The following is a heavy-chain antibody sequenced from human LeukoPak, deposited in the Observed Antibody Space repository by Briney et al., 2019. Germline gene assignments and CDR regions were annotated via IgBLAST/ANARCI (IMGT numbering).Heavy chain of an antibody. CDR3: ASGTNYYGSGSYLSNWFDP. J-gene: IGHJ5*02. D-gene: IGHD3-10*01. V-gene: IGHV3-21*01. Sequence: PGGSLRLSCAAAGFTFSNYSMNWVRQAPGKGLEWVSSISSSSSYIYYADSVKGRFTISRDNAKNSLYLQMNSLRAEDTAVYYCASGTNYYGSGSYLSNWFDPWGQGTLVTVSS. CDR2: ISSSSSYI. CDR1: GFTFSNYS.